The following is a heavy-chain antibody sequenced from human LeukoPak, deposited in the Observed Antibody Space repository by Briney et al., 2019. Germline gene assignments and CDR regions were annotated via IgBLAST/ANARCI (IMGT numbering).Heavy chain of an antibody. CDR3: ATDLRYSCNHYYYYYGMDV. J-gene: IGHJ6*02. CDR2: IRYDGSNK. D-gene: IGHD6-13*01. CDR1: GFTFSSYG. Sequence: GGSLRLSCAASGFTFSSYGMHWVRQAPGKGLEWVAFIRYDGSNKYYADSVKGRFTISRDNSKNTLYLQMNTLRAEDTAVSYCATDLRYSCNHYYYYYGMDVWGQGTTVTVSS. V-gene: IGHV3-30*02.